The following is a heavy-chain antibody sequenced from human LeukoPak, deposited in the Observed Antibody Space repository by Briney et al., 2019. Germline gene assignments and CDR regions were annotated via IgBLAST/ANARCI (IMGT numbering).Heavy chain of an antibody. J-gene: IGHJ4*02. D-gene: IGHD3-3*01. CDR1: GFTFSNAW. V-gene: IGHV3-15*01. Sequence: PGGSLRLSCAASGFTFSNAWMSWVRQAPGKGLEWVGRIKSKTDGGTTDYAAPVKGRFTISRDDSKNTLHLQMNSLKTEDTAVYYCTTGLGVFLEWLSLFDYWGQGTLVTVSS. CDR2: IKSKTDGGTT. CDR3: TTGLGVFLEWLSLFDY.